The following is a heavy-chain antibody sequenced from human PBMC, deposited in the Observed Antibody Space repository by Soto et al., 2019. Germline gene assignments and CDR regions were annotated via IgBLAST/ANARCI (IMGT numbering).Heavy chain of an antibody. Sequence: SETLSLTCSVSGGSISSVSSYWGWIRQPPGKGLEWIGSIFFIGTSYSNPSLESRVTISVDTSENQFSLPLSSVTAADTAVYFCARQEENYGLTSWGQGTLVTVSA. D-gene: IGHD3-10*01. CDR2: IFFIGTS. CDR3: ARQEENYGLTS. V-gene: IGHV4-39*01. J-gene: IGHJ4*02. CDR1: GGSISSVSSY.